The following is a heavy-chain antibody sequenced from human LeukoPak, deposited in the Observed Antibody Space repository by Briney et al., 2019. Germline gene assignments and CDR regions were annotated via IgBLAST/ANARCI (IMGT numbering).Heavy chain of an antibody. D-gene: IGHD2-15*01. V-gene: IGHV3-7*03. CDR3: ARHRYCSGGSCYSDYYYYYGMDV. Sequence: GGSLRLSCAASGFTFSSYWMSWVRQAPGKGLEWVAKIKQDGSEKYYVDSVKGRFTISRDNAKNSLYLQMNSLRAEDTAVYYCARHRYCSGGSCYSDYYYYYGMDVWGKGTTVTVSS. J-gene: IGHJ6*04. CDR2: IKQDGSEK. CDR1: GFTFSSYW.